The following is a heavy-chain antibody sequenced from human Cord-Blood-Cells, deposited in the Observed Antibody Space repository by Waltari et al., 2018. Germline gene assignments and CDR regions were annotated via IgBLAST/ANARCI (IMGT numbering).Heavy chain of an antibody. CDR3: ARAPSGYDYYYYMDV. V-gene: IGHV1-8*03. CDR2: MNPNSGNT. CDR1: GYTFPSYD. J-gene: IGHJ6*03. D-gene: IGHD6-19*01. Sequence: QVQLVQSGAEVKKPGASVTVSCKASGYTFPSYDINRVRQATGQGLEWMGWMNPNSGNTGYAQKFQGRVTITRNTSISTAYMELSSLRSEDTAVYYCARAPSGYDYYYYMDVWGKGTTVTVSS.